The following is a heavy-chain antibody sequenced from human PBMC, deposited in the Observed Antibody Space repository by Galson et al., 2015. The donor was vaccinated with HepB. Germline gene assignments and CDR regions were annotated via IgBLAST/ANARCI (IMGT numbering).Heavy chain of an antibody. D-gene: IGHD4-17*01. V-gene: IGHV1-2*02. J-gene: IGHJ4*02. Sequence: SVKVSCKASGYTFTDYYMHWVRQAPGQGLEWMGWISPNSGGTKYAQKFQGRVTMTRDTSINTAYMELSRLRSDDTAVYYCARDLSRYGDYEFDYWGQGTLVTVSS. CDR3: ARDLSRYGDYEFDY. CDR1: GYTFTDYY. CDR2: ISPNSGGT.